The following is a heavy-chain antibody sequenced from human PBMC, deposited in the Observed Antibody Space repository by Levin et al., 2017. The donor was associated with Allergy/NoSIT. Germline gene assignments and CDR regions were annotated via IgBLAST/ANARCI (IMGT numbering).Heavy chain of an antibody. V-gene: IGHV3-74*01. CDR1: GFTFRPYY. J-gene: IGHJ4*02. Sequence: LSLTCAASGFTFRPYYMHWVRQAPGKGLAWVSNIHSDTTITNYADSVKGRFTISRDNAKNTLYLQMNNLRAEDTAVYYCVRGGCSSTSCLDYWGQGTLVTVSS. D-gene: IGHD2-2*01. CDR3: VRGGCSSTSCLDY. CDR2: IHSDTTIT.